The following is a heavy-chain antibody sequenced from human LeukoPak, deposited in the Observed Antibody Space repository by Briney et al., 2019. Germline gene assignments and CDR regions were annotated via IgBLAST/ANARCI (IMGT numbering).Heavy chain of an antibody. J-gene: IGHJ5*02. CDR3: ARDRPNYHESNGHYYERDGDH. CDR1: GFTFNIYA. V-gene: IGHV3-23*01. CDR2: MRGSAGCT. Sequence: PGGSLRLSCAASGFTFNIYAMSWVRLAPGKGLQWVASMRGSAGCTFYTDSVKGRFTISSDNSNNTLYLEMNSLRAQDTAIYYCARDRPNYHESNGHYYERDGDHWGQGTLVTVSS. D-gene: IGHD3-22*01.